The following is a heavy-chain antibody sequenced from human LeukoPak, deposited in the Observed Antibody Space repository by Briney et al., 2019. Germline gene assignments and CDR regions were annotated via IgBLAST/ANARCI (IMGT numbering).Heavy chain of an antibody. CDR3: AKEGRSLQTY. CDR2: ISYDGSNK. CDR1: GFTFSSYA. V-gene: IGHV3-30-3*01. J-gene: IGHJ4*02. D-gene: IGHD5-24*01. Sequence: GGSLRLSCAASGFTFSSYAMHWVRQAPGKGLEWVAVISYDGSNKYYADSVKGRFTISRDNSKNSLYLQMNSLRVEDTAVYYCAKEGRSLQTYWGQGTLVTVSS.